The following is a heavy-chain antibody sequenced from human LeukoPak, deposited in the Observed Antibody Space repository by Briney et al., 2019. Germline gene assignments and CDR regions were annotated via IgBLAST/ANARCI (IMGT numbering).Heavy chain of an antibody. Sequence: GGSLRLSCAASGFIVSNNYMSWVRQAPGKGLEWVSVIYSGGSTFYVDSVEGRFTISRHNSKNTVYLQMNSLRAEDTAVYYCARVRGQYFFDYWGQGILVTVSS. J-gene: IGHJ4*02. D-gene: IGHD3-16*01. CDR1: GFIVSNNY. CDR2: IYSGGST. V-gene: IGHV3-53*04. CDR3: ARVRGQYFFDY.